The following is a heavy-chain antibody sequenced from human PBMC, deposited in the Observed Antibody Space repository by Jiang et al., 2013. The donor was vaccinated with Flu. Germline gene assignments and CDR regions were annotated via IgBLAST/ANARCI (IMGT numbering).Heavy chain of an antibody. CDR1: GFTFSSYA. Sequence: QLLESGGDLVQPGGSLSLSCAASGFTFSSYALNWVRQAPGKGLEWVSAISGSGGSTYYADSVKGRFTISRDNSKNTLYLQMISLSAEDTAVYYCAKDTSTWYYYYGMDVWGQGTTVTVSS. D-gene: IGHD6-13*01. CDR3: AKDTSTWYYYYGMDV. J-gene: IGHJ6*02. V-gene: IGHV3-23*01. CDR2: ISGSGGST.